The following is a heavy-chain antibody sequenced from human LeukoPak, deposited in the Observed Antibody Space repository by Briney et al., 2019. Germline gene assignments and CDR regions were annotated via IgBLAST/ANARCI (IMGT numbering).Heavy chain of an antibody. V-gene: IGHV4-59*01. CDR2: SSYSGST. CDR1: GGSISSYY. Sequence: PSETLSLTCTVSGGSISSYYWSWLRQPPGKGLERIGYSSYSGSTFYNPSLKSRVTISLDTSKNEFSLKLRSVTAADTAVYYCARDHGYYGMDVWGQGTTVTVSS. J-gene: IGHJ6*02. CDR3: ARDHGYYGMDV.